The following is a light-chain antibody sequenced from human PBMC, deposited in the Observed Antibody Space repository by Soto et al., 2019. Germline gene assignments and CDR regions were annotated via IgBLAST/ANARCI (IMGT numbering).Light chain of an antibody. CDR1: NIAIKS. CDR3: QVWDSSSDHRVV. J-gene: IGLJ2*01. Sequence: SYELTQAPSVSVAPGQTARITCGGNNIAIKSVHWYQQKPGQAPVLVVYDDGVRPSGIPERFSGSNSGNTATLTITRVEAGDEADYHCQVWDSSSDHRVVFGGGTKVTVL. CDR2: DDG. V-gene: IGLV3-21*02.